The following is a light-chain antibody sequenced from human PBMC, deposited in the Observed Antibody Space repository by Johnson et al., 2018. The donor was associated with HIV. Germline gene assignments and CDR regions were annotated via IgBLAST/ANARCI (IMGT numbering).Light chain of an antibody. J-gene: IGLJ1*01. V-gene: IGLV1-51*01. CDR3: GTWDSRLDAYV. CDR2: DNN. CDR1: SSNVGSSF. Sequence: QSILTQPPSVSAAPGQTVTISCSGSSSNVGSSFVSWYRQVPGTAPKLLIYDNNKRPSGIPGRFSGSKSGPSATLGITGLQTGDEADYYCGTWDSRLDAYVFGTGTKVAVL.